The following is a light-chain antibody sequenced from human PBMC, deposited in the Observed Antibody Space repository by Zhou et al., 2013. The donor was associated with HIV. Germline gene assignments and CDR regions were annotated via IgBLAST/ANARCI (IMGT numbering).Light chain of an antibody. J-gene: IGKJ1*01. CDR1: QGIDSS. V-gene: IGKV1-13*02. CDR3: QQFRSYPLT. CDR2: DAS. Sequence: AIQLTQSPSSLSASVGDRVTITCRASQGIDSSLAWYQQKPGKAPKILVSDASSLESGVPSRFSGSGSGTAYTLTISRLQPEDFATYYCQQFRSYPLTFGQGTKVEIK.